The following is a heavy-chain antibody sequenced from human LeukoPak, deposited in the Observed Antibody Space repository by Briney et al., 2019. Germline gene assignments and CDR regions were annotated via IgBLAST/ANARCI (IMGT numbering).Heavy chain of an antibody. CDR2: IKSKIDGGTT. D-gene: IGHD3-3*01. J-gene: IGHJ4*02. Sequence: GGSLRLSCAASGFTFSNAWMSWVRQAPGKGLEWVGRIKSKIDGGTTDYAAPVKGRFTISGDDSKNTLYLQMNSLKTEDTAVYYCTTDPIYDFWSGYYYFDYWGQGTLVTVSS. V-gene: IGHV3-15*01. CDR3: TTDPIYDFWSGYYYFDY. CDR1: GFTFSNAW.